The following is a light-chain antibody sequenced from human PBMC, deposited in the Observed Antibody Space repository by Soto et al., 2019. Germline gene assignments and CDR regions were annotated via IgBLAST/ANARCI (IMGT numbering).Light chain of an antibody. CDR2: GAS. V-gene: IGKV3-20*01. CDR1: QSVNSNY. CDR3: QQYGSSPTWT. Sequence: EVVMTQSPATLSVSPGQRATLSCRASQSVNSNYLAWYQQKPGQAPRLLIYGASSRATGIPDRFTGSGSGTDFTLTISRLEPEDFAVFYCQQYGSSPTWTFGQGTKVDI. J-gene: IGKJ1*01.